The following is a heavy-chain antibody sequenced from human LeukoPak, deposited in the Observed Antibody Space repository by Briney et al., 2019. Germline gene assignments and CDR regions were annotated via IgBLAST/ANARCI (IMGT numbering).Heavy chain of an antibody. CDR1: GYTFTAHY. CDR3: ARGDGTSYFYY. CDR2: INSNGGGT. Sequence: ASVKVSCKASGYTFTAHYIHWVRQAPAQGLEWMGWINSNGGGTNYAQKFQGRVTLTRDTSIRTLYMELSGLRSEDTAVYYCARGDGTSYFYYWGQGTLVTVSP. D-gene: IGHD5-24*01. J-gene: IGHJ4*02. V-gene: IGHV1-2*02.